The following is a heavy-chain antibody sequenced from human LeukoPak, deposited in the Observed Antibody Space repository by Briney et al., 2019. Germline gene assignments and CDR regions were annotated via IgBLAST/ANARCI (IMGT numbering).Heavy chain of an antibody. CDR3: AKRCVIIRVILVGFHKEAYYVDS. CDR2: LRGGAGGK. V-gene: IGHV3-23*01. J-gene: IGHJ4*02. CDR1: GFTFSNYA. D-gene: IGHD3-22*01. Sequence: GRSRRLAWEAYGFTFSNYAMSRDRQAQGEVLEWVAGLRGGAGGKQDAASEKGRFPSSRDNSKNTLYLQMNRLRAEDTAMYFCAKRCVIIRVILVGFHKEAYYVDSWGRGALVTVSS.